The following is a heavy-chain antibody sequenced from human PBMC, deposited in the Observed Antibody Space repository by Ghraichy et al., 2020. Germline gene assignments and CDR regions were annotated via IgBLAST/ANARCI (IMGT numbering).Heavy chain of an antibody. J-gene: IGHJ4*02. CDR1: GFTFSSYP. CDR3: ASSYDILNTFDY. CDR2: ISGSGGST. D-gene: IGHD3-9*01. V-gene: IGHV3-23*01. Sequence: GGSLRLSCAASGFTFSSYPMSWVRQAPGKGLEWVSAISGSGGSTYYADSVKGRLSISRHYSNNTLYLQMKSLRAKDTAIYYCASSYDILNTFDYWGQGTVVTVSS.